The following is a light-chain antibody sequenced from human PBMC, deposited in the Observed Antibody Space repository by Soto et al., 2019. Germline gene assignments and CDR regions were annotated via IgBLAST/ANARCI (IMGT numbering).Light chain of an antibody. CDR1: QSISSF. Sequence: IEITKSPASRSASMGDRVTITCRASQSISSFLNWYLQTPGKAPKILIYAASRLQSGVRSMFSGSRAGTDCTLTISSLQPGDVATVYCQQSFTNTWTFGQGTKVDIK. J-gene: IGKJ1*01. CDR3: QQSFTNTWT. V-gene: IGKV1-39*01. CDR2: AAS.